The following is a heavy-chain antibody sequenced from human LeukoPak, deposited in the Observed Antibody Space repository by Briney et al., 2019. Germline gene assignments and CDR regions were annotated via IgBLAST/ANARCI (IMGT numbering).Heavy chain of an antibody. CDR2: IYTSGST. V-gene: IGHV4-4*07. CDR3: ARDGSSSSVYYYYMDV. D-gene: IGHD6-6*01. Sequence: SETLSLTCTVSGGSISSYYWSWIRQPAGKGLEWIGRIYTSGSTNYNPSLKSRVTMSVDTSKNQSCLKLSSVTAADTAVYYCARDGSSSSVYYYYMDVWGKGTTVTVSS. J-gene: IGHJ6*03. CDR1: GGSISSYY.